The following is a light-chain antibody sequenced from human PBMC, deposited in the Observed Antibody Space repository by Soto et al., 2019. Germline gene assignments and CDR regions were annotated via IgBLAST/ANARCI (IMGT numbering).Light chain of an antibody. CDR2: DAS. V-gene: IGKV3-15*01. CDR1: QSVSTN. J-gene: IGKJ1*01. CDR3: QQHTKCPLT. Sequence: EIVMTQSPATLSVSPGESATLSCRASQSVSTNLAWYRRKPGKAPRLLIYDASTMHTGVPLRFGGSGSGTEFTLTISSLQSEDFAVYYCQQHTKCPLTFGQGTKVDIK.